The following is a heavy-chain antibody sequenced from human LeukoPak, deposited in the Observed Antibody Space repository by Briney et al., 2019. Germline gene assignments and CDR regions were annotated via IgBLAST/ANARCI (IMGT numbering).Heavy chain of an antibody. V-gene: IGHV3-30*04. J-gene: IGHJ6*03. Sequence: PGGSLRLSCAASGFTFSSYAMHWVRQAPGKGLEWVAVISYDGSNKYYADSVKGRFTISRDNSKNSLYLQMNSLRAEDTAVYYCASGGSGWQGYYYSYMDVWGKGTTVTVSS. CDR3: ASGGSGWQGYYYSYMDV. CDR2: ISYDGSNK. CDR1: GFTFSSYA. D-gene: IGHD6-19*01.